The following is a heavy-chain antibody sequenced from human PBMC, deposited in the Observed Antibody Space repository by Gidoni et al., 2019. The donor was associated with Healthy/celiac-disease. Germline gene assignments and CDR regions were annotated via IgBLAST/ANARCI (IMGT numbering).Heavy chain of an antibody. V-gene: IGHV4-34*01. Sequence: QVQLQQWGAGLLKPSETLSLTSAVYGGAFSGYYWRWIRQLPGKGLEWIGEINHSGSTNYNPSLKSRVTISVDTSKNQFSLKLSSVTAADTAVYYCARSKAARPVDYWGQGTLVTVSS. CDR3: ARSKAARPVDY. J-gene: IGHJ4*02. D-gene: IGHD6-6*01. CDR1: GGAFSGYY. CDR2: INHSGST.